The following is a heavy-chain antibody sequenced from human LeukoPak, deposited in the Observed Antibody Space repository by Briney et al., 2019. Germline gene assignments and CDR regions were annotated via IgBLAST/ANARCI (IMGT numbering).Heavy chain of an antibody. CDR1: GFSVSRNY. J-gene: IGHJ4*02. V-gene: IGHV3-66*01. D-gene: IGHD6-19*01. CDR2: IYSGGST. CDR3: AKNQGQWLVPVDY. Sequence: GGSLRLSCAASGFSVSRNYMTWVRQAPGEGLEWVSLIYSGGSTSYADSVKGRFTISRDNSKNTLYLQMNNLRAEDTALYYCAKNQGQWLVPVDYWGQGTLVTVSS.